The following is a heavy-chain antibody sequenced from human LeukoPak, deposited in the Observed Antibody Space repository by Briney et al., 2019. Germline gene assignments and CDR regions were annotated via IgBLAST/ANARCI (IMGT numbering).Heavy chain of an antibody. CDR1: AYTFTDYY. V-gene: IGHV1-2*06. Sequence: ASVKVSCTASAYTFTDYYVHWVRQAPGQGLEWMGRINPSSGDTNYAQNFQGRVTMTRDTSISTAYVELSRLRSDDTAVYYCATTSGYFYYWGQGTLVTVSS. D-gene: IGHD1-26*01. CDR3: ATTSGYFYY. CDR2: INPSSGDT. J-gene: IGHJ4*02.